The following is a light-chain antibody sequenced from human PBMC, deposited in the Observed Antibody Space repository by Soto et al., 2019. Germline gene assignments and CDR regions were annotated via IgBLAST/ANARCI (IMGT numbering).Light chain of an antibody. CDR2: AAS. V-gene: IGKV1-39*01. CDR3: QQSYSTPRT. J-gene: IGKJ2*01. Sequence: DIQMTQSPSSLSASVGDRVTITCRASQTITSYLNWYKQKKGKAPNLLIYAASSLQSGVPSRFRGSGSGTEFTLHIRSLQPEDCATHYGQQSYSTPRTFGQGTKREMK. CDR1: QTITSY.